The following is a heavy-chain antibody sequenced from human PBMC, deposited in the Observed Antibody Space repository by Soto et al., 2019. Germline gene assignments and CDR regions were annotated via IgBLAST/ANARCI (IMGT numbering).Heavy chain of an antibody. D-gene: IGHD2-2*01. CDR3: VRKYPGTRPFDY. J-gene: IGHJ4*01. V-gene: IGHV3-23*01. CDR2: IGTDGNT. Sequence: LRLSCAASGFTFNSYAMNWVRQAPGKGLAWVSAIGTDGNTYYANSVKGRFTISRDNSRTTLYLQMNSLRVEDTALYYCVRKYPGTRPFDYWGQGTLVTVS. CDR1: GFTFNSYA.